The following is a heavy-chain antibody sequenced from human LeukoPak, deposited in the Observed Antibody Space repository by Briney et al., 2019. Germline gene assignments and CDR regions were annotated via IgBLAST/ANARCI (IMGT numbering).Heavy chain of an antibody. CDR1: GFSFSDYY. J-gene: IGHJ2*01. CDR2: ISTSGSSI. D-gene: IGHD3-22*01. Sequence: PGGSLRLSCVASGFSFSDYYMNWIRQTPGKGLEWVSHISTSGSSIYYADSVKGRFTIPRDNAKNSLYLQMSNLGADDTAVYYCARQAPNVWLSPFWYFDLWGRGTLVTVSS. CDR3: ARQAPNVWLSPFWYFDL. V-gene: IGHV3-11*01.